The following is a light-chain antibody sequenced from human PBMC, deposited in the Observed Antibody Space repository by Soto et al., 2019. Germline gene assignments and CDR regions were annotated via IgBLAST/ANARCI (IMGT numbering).Light chain of an antibody. J-gene: IGKJ4*01. CDR2: AAS. CDR1: QNMSNF. Sequence: DIQMTQSPSSLSASVGGRVTITCRASQNMSNFLNWYQQKLGKAPKPLIYAASNLQGGVPSRFSGSGSGTDFTLNIINLQPEDVGTYSCQQSYRNFFTFGGGTKVEIK. V-gene: IGKV1-39*01. CDR3: QQSYRNFFT.